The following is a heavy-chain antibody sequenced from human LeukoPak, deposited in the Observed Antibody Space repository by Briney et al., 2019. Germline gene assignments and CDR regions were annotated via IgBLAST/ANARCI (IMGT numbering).Heavy chain of an antibody. V-gene: IGHV3-23*01. CDR2: ISGSGENT. CDR1: GFTFNTYA. CDR3: AKGSVNYDILTGSDFDY. Sequence: GGSLRLSCAASGFTFNTYAMNWVRQAPGKGLEWVSSISGSGENTYYADSVKGRFTISRDNSKNTLSLQMNSLRAEDTAVYYCAKGSVNYDILTGSDFDYWGQGTLVTVSS. J-gene: IGHJ4*02. D-gene: IGHD3-9*01.